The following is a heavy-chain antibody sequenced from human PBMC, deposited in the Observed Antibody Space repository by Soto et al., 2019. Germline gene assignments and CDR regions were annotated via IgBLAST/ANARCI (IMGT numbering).Heavy chain of an antibody. CDR3: ATFTFGRPFDT. D-gene: IGHD3-16*01. J-gene: IGHJ3*02. V-gene: IGHV3-23*01. CDR1: GFTFNTYA. CDR2: TSGSGFST. Sequence: VGSLRLSCAASGFTFNTYAMSWVRQAPGQGLEWVSATSGSGFSTYYADSVKGRFSISSDSSKNTLFLQMNSLRADDTAVYFCATFTFGRPFDTWGQGTMVTVSS.